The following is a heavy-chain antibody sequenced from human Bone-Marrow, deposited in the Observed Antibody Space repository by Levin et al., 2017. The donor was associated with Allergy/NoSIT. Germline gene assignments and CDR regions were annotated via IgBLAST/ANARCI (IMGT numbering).Heavy chain of an antibody. CDR2: ISASTTYT. J-gene: IGHJ5*01. CDR1: GFTFSDFY. Sequence: GGSLRLSCAASGFTFSDFYMGWVRQTPGRGLEWISYISASTTYTLYADSVKGRFSVSRDNANNALHLQMNSLRIEDTAVYYCARGRAEAAAGSNWLDSSSQGTLVSVSS. V-gene: IGHV3-11*05. D-gene: IGHD6-13*01. CDR3: ARGRAEAAAGSNWLDS.